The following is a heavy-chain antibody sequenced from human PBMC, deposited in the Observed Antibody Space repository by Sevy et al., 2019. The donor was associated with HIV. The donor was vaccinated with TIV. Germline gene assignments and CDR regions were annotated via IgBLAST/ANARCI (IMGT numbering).Heavy chain of an antibody. CDR3: ARVAGEQLWLLSHYYYYMDV. CDR1: GYSISSGYY. CDR2: IYHSGST. V-gene: IGHV4-38-2*01. Sequence: SETLSLTCAVSGYSISSGYYWGWIRQPPGKGLEWIGSIYHSGSTYYNPSLKSRVTISVDTSKNQFSLKLSSVTAADTAVYYCARVAGEQLWLLSHYYYYMDVWGKGTTVTVSS. J-gene: IGHJ6*03. D-gene: IGHD5-18*01.